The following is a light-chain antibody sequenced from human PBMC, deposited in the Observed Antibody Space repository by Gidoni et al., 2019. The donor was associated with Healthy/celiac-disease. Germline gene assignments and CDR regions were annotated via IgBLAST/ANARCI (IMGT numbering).Light chain of an antibody. CDR3: QQSYSTPRT. CDR1: QSISSY. J-gene: IGKJ2*01. Sequence: IQMTQSPSSLSASVGDRVTITCRASQSISSYVNWYQQTPGEGPKLLIYAASSLQSGVPSRFSGSGSGTDFTLTISSLQHEDFATYYCQQSYSTPRTFGQGTKLEIK. V-gene: IGKV1-39*01. CDR2: AAS.